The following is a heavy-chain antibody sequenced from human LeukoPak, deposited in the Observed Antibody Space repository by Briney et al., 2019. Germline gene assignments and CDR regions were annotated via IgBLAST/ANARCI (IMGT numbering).Heavy chain of an antibody. Sequence: GGSLRLSCAASGFTFSSYSMNWVRQAPGKGLEWVSYISSSSSTIYYADSVKGRFTISRDNAKNSLYLQMNSLRAEDTAVYYCARDGGSYQIDYWGQGTLVTVSS. J-gene: IGHJ4*02. CDR1: GFTFSSYS. V-gene: IGHV3-48*01. D-gene: IGHD1-26*01. CDR3: ARDGGSYQIDY. CDR2: ISSSSSTI.